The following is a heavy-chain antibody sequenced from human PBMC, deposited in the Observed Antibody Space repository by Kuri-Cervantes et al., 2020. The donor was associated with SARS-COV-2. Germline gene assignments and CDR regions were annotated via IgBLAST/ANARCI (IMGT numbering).Heavy chain of an antibody. CDR2: IDWDDDK. Sequence: SGPTLVKPTQTLTLTCTFSGFSLSTSGMCVSWIRQPPGKALEWLARIDWDDDKYYSTSLETRLTISKDTSKSQVVLTMTNMDPVDTATYYCAQSGYSYGLDYWGQGTLVTVSS. V-gene: IGHV2-70*11. D-gene: IGHD5-18*01. CDR1: GFSLSTSGMC. CDR3: AQSGYSYGLDY. J-gene: IGHJ4*02.